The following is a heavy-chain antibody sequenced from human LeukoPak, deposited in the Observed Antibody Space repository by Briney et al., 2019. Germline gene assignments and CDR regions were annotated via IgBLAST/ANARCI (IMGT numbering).Heavy chain of an antibody. CDR3: RGSYGSGRKRFDY. D-gene: IGHD3-10*01. J-gene: IGHJ4*02. Sequence: PSETLSLTCTVSGGSISSYYWSWIRQPAGKGLEWIGRIYTSGSTNYNPSLKSRVTMSVDTSKNQFSLKLSSVTAADMAVYYCRGSYGSGRKRFDYWGQGTLVTVSS. CDR1: GGSISSYY. CDR2: IYTSGST. V-gene: IGHV4-4*07.